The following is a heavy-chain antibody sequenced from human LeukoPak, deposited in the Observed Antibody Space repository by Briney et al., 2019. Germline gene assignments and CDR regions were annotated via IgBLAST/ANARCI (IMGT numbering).Heavy chain of an antibody. CDR1: GGSISSYY. V-gene: IGHV4-59*01. CDR2: IYYSGST. D-gene: IGHD3-16*01. Sequence: SETLSLTCTVSGGSISSYYWSWIRQPPGRGLEWIGYIYYSGSTNYNPSLKSRVTISVDTSKNQFSLKLSSVTAADTAVYYCARDGGGGWDYYFDYWGQGTLVTVSS. CDR3: ARDGGGGWDYYFDY. J-gene: IGHJ4*02.